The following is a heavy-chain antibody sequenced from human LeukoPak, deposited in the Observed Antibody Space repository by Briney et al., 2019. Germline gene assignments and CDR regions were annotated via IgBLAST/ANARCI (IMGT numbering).Heavy chain of an antibody. D-gene: IGHD3-16*02. CDR2: INQDGTKR. CDR3: ARDGDYDYIWGSYRFED. Sequence: SGGSLRLSCAASGFTFSGYWMNWVRQAPGKGLEWVANINQDGTKRNYLDSVRGRFTISRDNAENSVYLQMNRLRAEDTAVYYCARDGDYDYIWGSYRFEDWGQGILVTVS. J-gene: IGHJ4*02. V-gene: IGHV3-7*03. CDR1: GFTFSGYW.